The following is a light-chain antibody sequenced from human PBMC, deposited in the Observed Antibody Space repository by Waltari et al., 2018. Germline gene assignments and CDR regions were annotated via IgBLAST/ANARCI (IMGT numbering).Light chain of an antibody. J-gene: IGLJ1*01. CDR3: HVWHAHFDPGV. CDR2: YDS. Sequence: SYVLTQPPSVSVAPGETASITCGGDNIGSYSVPWYQQKPGQDPLLVILYDSDRPAGIPARFCGSNSGNTDTLTITSVEPGDEAWYYCHVWHAHFDPGVFGTGTEVTVL. CDR1: NIGSYS. V-gene: IGLV3-21*04.